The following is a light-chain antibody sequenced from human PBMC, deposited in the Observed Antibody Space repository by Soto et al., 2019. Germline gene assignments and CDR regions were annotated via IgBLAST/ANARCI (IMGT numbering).Light chain of an antibody. CDR1: SSDVGGYDY. V-gene: IGLV2-11*01. J-gene: IGLJ1*01. Sequence: QSALTQPRSVSGSPRQSVTVSCSGTSSDVGGYDYVAWYQQYPGKAPKLMIYDVIKRPSGVPDRFSGSKSGNTASLTISGLQAEDEADYYCCSYAGSYTFVFGTGTKLTVL. CDR3: CSYAGSYTFV. CDR2: DVI.